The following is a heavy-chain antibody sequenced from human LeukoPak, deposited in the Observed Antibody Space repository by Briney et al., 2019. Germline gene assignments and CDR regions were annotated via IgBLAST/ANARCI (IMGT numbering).Heavy chain of an antibody. CDR1: GYTFTGYY. CDR2: INPNSGGT. D-gene: IGHD4-23*01. V-gene: IGHV1-2*02. J-gene: IGHJ4*02. Sequence: ASVKVSCKASGYTFTGYYMHWVRQAPGQGLEWMGWINPNSGGTNYAQKFQGRLTITKDTSKNQVVLTMTNMDPVDTATYYCAHSGGNFDYWGQGTLVTVSS. CDR3: AHSGGNFDY.